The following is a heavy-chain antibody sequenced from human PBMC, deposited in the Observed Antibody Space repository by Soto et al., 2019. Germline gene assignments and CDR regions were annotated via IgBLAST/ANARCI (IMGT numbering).Heavy chain of an antibody. CDR2: ISDDGARI. J-gene: IGHJ4*02. CDR1: GLAFDQYW. Sequence: GPPRLSCVASGLAFDQYWMHWVRQAAGKGLEWVSRISDDGARIDYADFAKGRFTIARDNAKNTLFLQMRSLRGEDTAVYYCTRGPRPSSIGTGALWGRGALVTVSS. V-gene: IGHV3-74*01. CDR3: TRGPRPSSIGTGAL. D-gene: IGHD3-10*01.